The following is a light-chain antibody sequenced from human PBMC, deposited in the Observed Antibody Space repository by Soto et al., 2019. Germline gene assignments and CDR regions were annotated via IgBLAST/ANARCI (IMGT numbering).Light chain of an antibody. J-gene: IGLJ1*01. CDR1: SSDVGGYNY. CDR3: NSYAGSNNV. V-gene: IGLV2-8*01. CDR2: EVS. Sequence: QSALTQPPSASGSPGQSVTISCTGTSSDVGGYNYVSWYQQHPGKAPKLMIYEVSQRPSGVPDRFSGSKSGNTASLTVSGLQAEDEADYYCNSYAGSNNVLGTGTKVTVL.